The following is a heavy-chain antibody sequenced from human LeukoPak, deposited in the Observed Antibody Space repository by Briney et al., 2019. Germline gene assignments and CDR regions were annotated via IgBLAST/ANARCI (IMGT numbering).Heavy chain of an antibody. CDR1: GFTFSSYE. J-gene: IGHJ6*02. CDR2: ISSSGSTI. CDR3: ARDLIVATIDKPTPHASRYYYGMDV. D-gene: IGHD5-12*01. V-gene: IGHV3-48*03. Sequence: PGGTLRLSCAASGFTFSSYEMIWVRQAPGKGLEWVSYISSSGSTIYYADSVKGRFTISRDNAKNSLYLQMNSLRAEDTAVYYCARDLIVATIDKPTPHASRYYYGMDVWGQGTTVTVSS.